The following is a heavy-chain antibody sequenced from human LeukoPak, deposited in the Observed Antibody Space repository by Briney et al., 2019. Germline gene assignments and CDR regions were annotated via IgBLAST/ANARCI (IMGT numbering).Heavy chain of an antibody. V-gene: IGHV3-64*01. J-gene: IGHJ4*02. CDR1: GFTFSTYT. CDR3: ARERAFYYFDY. Sequence: QPGGSLRLSCAASGFTFSTYTIHWVRQAPGKELEYVSAVVGNGGTTYYANSVKGRFTISRDNSKNTVYLQMGSLRAEDTAVYYCARERAFYYFDYWGQGALVTVSS. CDR2: VVGNGGTT.